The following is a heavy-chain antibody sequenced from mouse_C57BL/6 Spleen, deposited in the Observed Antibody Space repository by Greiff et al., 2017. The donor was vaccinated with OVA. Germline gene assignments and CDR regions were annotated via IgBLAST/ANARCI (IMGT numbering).Heavy chain of an antibody. Sequence: VMLVESGPGLVQPSQSLSITCTVSGFSLTSYGVHWVRQSPGKGLEWLGVIWSGGSTDYNAAFISRLIISKDNSKSQVFLKMNSLQADDTAIYYCARGNGYAMDYWGQGTSVTVSS. J-gene: IGHJ4*01. V-gene: IGHV2-2*01. CDR1: GFSLTSYG. CDR2: IWSGGST. CDR3: ARGNGYAMDY.